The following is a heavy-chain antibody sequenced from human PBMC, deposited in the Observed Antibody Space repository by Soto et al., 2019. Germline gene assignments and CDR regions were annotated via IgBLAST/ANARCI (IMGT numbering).Heavy chain of an antibody. CDR1: GFTFSSYA. V-gene: IGHV3-23*01. CDR2: ISGSGGST. Sequence: EVQLLESGGGLVQPGGSLRLSCAASGFTFSSYAMSWVRQAQGKGLGWVSAISGSGGSTYYADAVKARFTISRDNSKNALYLQMNRLRAEDTAVYYCAKDGGLGITIFGVVIPTGYWGQGTLVIVFS. J-gene: IGHJ4*02. D-gene: IGHD3-3*01. CDR3: AKDGGLGITIFGVVIPTGY.